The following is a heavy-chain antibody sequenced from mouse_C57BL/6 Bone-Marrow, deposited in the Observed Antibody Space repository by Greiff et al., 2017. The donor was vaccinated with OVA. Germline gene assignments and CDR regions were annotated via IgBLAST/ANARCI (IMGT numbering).Heavy chain of an antibody. J-gene: IGHJ2*01. CDR3: ARELSMITLDY. CDR2: LDPSDSYP. V-gene: IGHV1-69*01. CDR1: GYTFTSYW. D-gene: IGHD2-4*01. Sequence: QVQLQQPGAELVLPGASVKLSCKASGYTFTSYWMHWVKQRPGPGLEWIGELDPSDSYPNYNQKFKGKSTLTVDKSSSTAYMQLSSLTSEDSAVYYCARELSMITLDYWGQGTTLTVSS.